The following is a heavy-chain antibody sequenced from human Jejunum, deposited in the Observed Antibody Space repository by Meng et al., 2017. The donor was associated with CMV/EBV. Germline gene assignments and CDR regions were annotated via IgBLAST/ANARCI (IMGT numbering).Heavy chain of an antibody. CDR3: ARVNYSGSGSYFNWFDP. D-gene: IGHD3-10*01. J-gene: IGHJ5*02. Sequence: SIRNYYWSWIRQPPGKGLEWIGYIIASGYSNENPSRQSRVTMSVDTSKNQFSLRLSSVTAADTAVYYCARVNYSGSGSYFNWFDPWGQGTLVTVSS. V-gene: IGHV4-59*01. CDR1: SIRNYY. CDR2: IIASGYS.